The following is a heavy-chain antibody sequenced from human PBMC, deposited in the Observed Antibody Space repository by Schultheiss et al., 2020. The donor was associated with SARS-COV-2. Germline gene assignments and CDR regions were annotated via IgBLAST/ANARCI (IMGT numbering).Heavy chain of an antibody. D-gene: IGHD3-22*01. V-gene: IGHV5-51*01. CDR2: IYPGDSDT. Sequence: GESLKISCKGSGYSFTSYWIGWVRQMPGKGLEWMGIIYPGDSDTRYSPSFQGQVTISADKSISTAYLQWSSLKASDTAMYYCAMTYYYDSSGYYSPYYYYYMDVWGKGTTVTVSS. CDR3: AMTYYYDSSGYYSPYYYYYMDV. J-gene: IGHJ6*03. CDR1: GYSFTSYW.